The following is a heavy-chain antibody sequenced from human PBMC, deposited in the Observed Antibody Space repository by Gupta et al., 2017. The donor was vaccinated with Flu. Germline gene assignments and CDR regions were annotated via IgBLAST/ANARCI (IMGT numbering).Heavy chain of an antibody. Sequence: FSDYYWSWSRQPPGNGLEWIVEINHSGSTNYIPSLKSRVTISVETSKIQSSLKVSYVTATDTAVYYCAGPYIPAAGHWIDPWGQGTLVTVSS. CDR3: AGPYIPAAGHWIDP. J-gene: IGHJ5*02. CDR2: INHSGST. D-gene: IGHD6-13*01. V-gene: IGHV4-34*01. CDR1: FSDYY.